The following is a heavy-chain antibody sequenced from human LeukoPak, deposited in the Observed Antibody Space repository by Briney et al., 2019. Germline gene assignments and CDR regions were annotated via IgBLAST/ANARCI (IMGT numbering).Heavy chain of an antibody. D-gene: IGHD2-2*01. CDR2: ISFHGSNK. V-gene: IGHV3-30*18. Sequence: GGSLRLSCAASGFTFSSYGMHWVRQAPGKGLEWVAVISFHGSNKYYADSVKGRFTISRDNSKNTLYLQMNSLRAEDTAVYYCAKDEAPVPHWGQGILVTVSS. CDR3: AKDEAPVPH. J-gene: IGHJ4*02. CDR1: GFTFSSYG.